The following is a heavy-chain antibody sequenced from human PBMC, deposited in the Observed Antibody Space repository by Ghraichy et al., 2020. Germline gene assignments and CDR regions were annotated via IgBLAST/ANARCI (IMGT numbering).Heavy chain of an antibody. Sequence: SETLSLTCAVSGGSISSSNWWSWVRQPPGKGLEWIGEIYHSGSTNYNPSLKSRVTISVDKSKNQFSLKLSSVTAADTAVYYCARERGRIAARPNYFDYWGQGTLVTVSS. J-gene: IGHJ4*02. D-gene: IGHD6-6*01. CDR2: IYHSGST. CDR3: ARERGRIAARPNYFDY. CDR1: GGSISSSNW. V-gene: IGHV4-4*02.